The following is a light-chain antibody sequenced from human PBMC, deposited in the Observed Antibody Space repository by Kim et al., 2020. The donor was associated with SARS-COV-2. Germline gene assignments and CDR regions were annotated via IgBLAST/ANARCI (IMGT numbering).Light chain of an antibody. CDR1: QDISNY. Sequence: SASVGDRVTITCQASQDISNYLNWYQQKPGKAPKLLIYDASNLETGVPSRFSGSGSGTDFTFTINSLQPEDIATYYCQQYDNLRYSFGQGTKLEIK. J-gene: IGKJ2*03. CDR2: DAS. CDR3: QQYDNLRYS. V-gene: IGKV1-33*01.